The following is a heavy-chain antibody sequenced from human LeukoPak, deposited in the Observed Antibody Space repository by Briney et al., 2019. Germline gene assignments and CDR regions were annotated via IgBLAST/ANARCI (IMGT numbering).Heavy chain of an antibody. CDR3: ARVGGYGGYHPAPFDI. CDR1: GFTFCGYA. Sequence: PGGAPRLSCAASGFTFCGYAMHWVRQAPGKGLEYVSAIISTGGSTYYATSVKGRYTISRSNSKNTLSLQMGNLRAEDRAVYYCARVGGYGGYHPAPFDIWGQGTMVTVSS. D-gene: IGHD5-12*01. CDR2: IISTGGST. J-gene: IGHJ3*02. V-gene: IGHV3-64*01.